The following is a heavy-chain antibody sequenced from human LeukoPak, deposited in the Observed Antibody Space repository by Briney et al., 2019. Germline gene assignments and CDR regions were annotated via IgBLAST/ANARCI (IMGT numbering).Heavy chain of an antibody. CDR2: IGDAGT. CDR3: AKNLGPFDV. V-gene: IGHV3-23*03. Sequence: PGGSLRLSCAASGFTFNDFAMTWVRQAPGKGLEWVSSIGDAGTYYADSVKGRFTISRDNSKNMLYLQLKRLRAGDTAMYYCAKNLGPFDVRGQGTMVTVSS. J-gene: IGHJ3*01. CDR1: GFTFNDFA. D-gene: IGHD3-16*01.